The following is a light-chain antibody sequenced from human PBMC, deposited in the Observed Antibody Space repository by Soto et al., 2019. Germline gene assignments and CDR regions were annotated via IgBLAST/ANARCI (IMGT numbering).Light chain of an antibody. Sequence: DIQMTQSPAILSLSVGDTVTITCRASQSINKWLAWYQQKPGQAPTLPIYEAAILQNGVPSRFSGTESGTESALTISIRSLEDVAISTCHWYKGYTTLTFGQGTKVDIK. CDR1: QSINKW. V-gene: IGKV1-5*03. CDR2: EAA. CDR3: HWYKGYTTLT. J-gene: IGKJ1*01.